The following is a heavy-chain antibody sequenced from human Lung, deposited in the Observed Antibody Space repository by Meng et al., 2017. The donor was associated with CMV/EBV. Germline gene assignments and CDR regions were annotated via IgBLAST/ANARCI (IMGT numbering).Heavy chain of an antibody. CDR2: IHSSGST. V-gene: IGHV4-31*03. D-gene: IGHD3-10*01. CDR1: GGSISSGGYY. Sequence: VQLPGSGPSRGSLSETLSRPCTVSGGSISSGGYYWSWIRQDPGKGLEWIGYIHSSGSTYYNPSLRSRLTISVDTSKNQFSLKLSSVTAADTAVYYCARASYGSGSPLGESWFDPWGQGTLVTVSS. CDR3: ARASYGSGSPLGESWFDP. J-gene: IGHJ5*02.